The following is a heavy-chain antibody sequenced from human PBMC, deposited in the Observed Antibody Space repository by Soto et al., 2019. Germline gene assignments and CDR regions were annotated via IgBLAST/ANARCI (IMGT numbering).Heavy chain of an antibody. CDR1: GGSTSSDNY. V-gene: IGHV4-30-4*01. D-gene: IGHD3-16*01. Sequence: PXETLSLTCTVSGGSTSSDNYWSWIRQPPVKGLEWIGHIYYSGNTDYNPSLKSRLAISIDTSKNQLSLKLSSVTAADTAVYFCAREGGESSDGLYYFDYWGQGSLVTVSS. J-gene: IGHJ4*02. CDR2: IYYSGNT. CDR3: AREGGESSDGLYYFDY.